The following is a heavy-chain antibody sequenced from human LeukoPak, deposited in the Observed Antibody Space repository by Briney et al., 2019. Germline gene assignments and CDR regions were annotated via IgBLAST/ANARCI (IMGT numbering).Heavy chain of an antibody. J-gene: IGHJ4*02. V-gene: IGHV4-4*02. CDR2: VNLHGDT. CDR1: YGSITDTNY. D-gene: IGHD5-18*01. CDR3: ARGGPEDTGDPLSYRNFDY. Sequence: SETLSLTCGVSYGSITDTNYWTWVRQPPGKGLEWIGEVNLHGDTNYNPSLKGRVDISVDKFENHISLQLTSVTAADTAVYYCARGGPEDTGDPLSYRNFDYWGQRTLVTVSS.